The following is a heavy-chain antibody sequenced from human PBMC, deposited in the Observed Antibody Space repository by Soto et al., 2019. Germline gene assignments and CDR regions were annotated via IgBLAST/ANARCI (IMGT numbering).Heavy chain of an antibody. J-gene: IGHJ4*02. CDR1: GCTFTSYD. V-gene: IGHV1-8*01. D-gene: IGHD6-13*01. CDR3: AREHSSSWRFDY. CDR2: MNPNSGNT. Sequence: QVRLVQSGAEVKKPGASVKVSCKASGCTFTSYDINWVRQATGQGLEWMGWMNPNSGNTGYAQKFQGRVTMTRNTSISTAYMELSSLRSEDTAVYYCAREHSSSWRFDYWGQGTLVTVSS.